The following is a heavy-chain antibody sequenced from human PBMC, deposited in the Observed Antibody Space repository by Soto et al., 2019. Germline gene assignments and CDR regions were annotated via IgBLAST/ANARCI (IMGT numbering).Heavy chain of an antibody. Sequence: GGSLRLSCAASGFTFSSYGMHWVRQAPGKGLEWVAVISYDGSNKYYADSVKGRFTISRDNSKNTLYLQMNSLRAEDTAVYYCAKSKTLYQLLRYYGMDVWGQGTTVTVSS. D-gene: IGHD2-2*01. CDR3: AKSKTLYQLLRYYGMDV. V-gene: IGHV3-30*18. J-gene: IGHJ6*02. CDR1: GFTFSSYG. CDR2: ISYDGSNK.